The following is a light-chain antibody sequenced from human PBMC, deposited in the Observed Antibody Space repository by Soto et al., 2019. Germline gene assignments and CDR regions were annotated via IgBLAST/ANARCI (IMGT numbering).Light chain of an antibody. CDR2: GAS. V-gene: IGKV3-20*01. J-gene: IGKJ2*01. CDR3: QQYGSSPYT. CDR1: QSVSSSY. Sequence: EIVLTQSPGTLSLSPGERATLSCRASQSVSSSYLAWYQQKPGQAPRLLIYGASSRAPGIPDRFSGSGSGTDFTHTISRLEPEDFAVYYCQQYGSSPYTFGQGTKLEIK.